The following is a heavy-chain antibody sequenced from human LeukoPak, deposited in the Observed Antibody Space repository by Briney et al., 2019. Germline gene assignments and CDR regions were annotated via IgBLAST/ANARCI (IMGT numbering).Heavy chain of an antibody. J-gene: IGHJ5*02. D-gene: IGHD1-14*01. CDR2: ISTGGSA. CDR3: ARDAFLGITMPVNWFDP. CDR1: GGSISSYY. Sequence: SETLSLTCAVYGGSISSYYWSWIRQPAGKALEWLGRISTGGSANYNPSLQSRVTMSIDTSKSQFSLNLNSVTAADTAVYYCARDAFLGITMPVNWFDPWGQGTLVTVSA. V-gene: IGHV4-4*07.